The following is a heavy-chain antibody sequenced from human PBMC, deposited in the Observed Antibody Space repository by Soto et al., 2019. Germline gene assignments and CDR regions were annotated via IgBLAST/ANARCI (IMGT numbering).Heavy chain of an antibody. D-gene: IGHD6-13*01. CDR3: ARDSKGAQLAAAGLYYYYGMDV. CDR1: GDTFASFG. J-gene: IGHJ6*02. V-gene: IGHV1-18*01. Sequence: ASVKVSCKASGDTFASFGFSWVRQAPGQGLEWLGWISAYNGNTHYAQKVRDRVTLTTDTSTNTAYMELRSLTSDDTAVYYCARDSKGAQLAAAGLYYYYGMDVWGQGTTVTVSS. CDR2: ISAYNGNT.